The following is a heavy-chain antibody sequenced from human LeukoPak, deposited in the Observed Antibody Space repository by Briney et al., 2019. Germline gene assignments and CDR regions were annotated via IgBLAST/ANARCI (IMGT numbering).Heavy chain of an antibody. CDR3: ARHTKYSTSSRVFDY. CDR2: IYPGDSNT. J-gene: IGHJ4*02. D-gene: IGHD6-6*01. Sequence: GESLKISCKGSGYSFTNDWIGWVRQMPGKGLGWMGIIYPGDSNTRYSPSVQGQVTITADKSISTAYLQWSSLKASDTAKYYCARHTKYSTSSRVFDYWGQGTLVTASS. CDR1: GYSFTNDW. V-gene: IGHV5-51*01.